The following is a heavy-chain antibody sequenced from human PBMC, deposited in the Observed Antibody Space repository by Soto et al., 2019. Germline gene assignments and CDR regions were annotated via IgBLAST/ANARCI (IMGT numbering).Heavy chain of an antibody. CDR1: GYTFTDYY. J-gene: IGHJ4*02. CDR3: ARAGYYDYVWGSYRQFDY. V-gene: IGHV1-2*02. D-gene: IGHD3-16*02. Sequence: ASVKVSCKASGYTFTDYYMHWVRQAPGQGLEWMGWINPNSGGTDYAQNFQGRIIMTRDTSISTAYMDLSRLTSDDTAVYYCARAGYYDYVWGSYRQFDYWGQGTLVTVSS. CDR2: INPNSGGT.